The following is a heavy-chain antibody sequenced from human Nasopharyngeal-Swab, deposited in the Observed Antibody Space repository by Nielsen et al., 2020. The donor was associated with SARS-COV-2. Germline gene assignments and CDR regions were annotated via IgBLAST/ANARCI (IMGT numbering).Heavy chain of an antibody. Sequence: ASVKASCKTSGYTFSDYFLHWVREAPGQGLEWTGRLNPNTGVANYAQKFQGRVIMTRDTSVSTGYMELSSLRSDDTAVYYCARKKQLVRPFDYWGQGTLVTVSS. J-gene: IGHJ4*02. CDR1: GYTFSDYF. CDR3: ARKKQLVRPFDY. D-gene: IGHD6-13*01. CDR2: LNPNTGVA. V-gene: IGHV1-2*06.